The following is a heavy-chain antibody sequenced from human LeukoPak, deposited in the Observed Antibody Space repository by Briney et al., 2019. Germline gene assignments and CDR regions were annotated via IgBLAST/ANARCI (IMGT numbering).Heavy chain of an antibody. V-gene: IGHV3-21*01. Sequence: GGSLRLSCAASGFTFSYYSMNWVRDAPGKGLEWVSSISSSSGYMYYADSVKGRFTISRDNAKNSLYLQMDSLRADNTAVYYCATFLPPLWEYRLLPNFAYWGQGTLVTVSS. CDR2: ISSSSGYM. J-gene: IGHJ4*02. CDR1: GFTFSYYS. D-gene: IGHD2-2*01. CDR3: ATFLPPLWEYRLLPNFAY.